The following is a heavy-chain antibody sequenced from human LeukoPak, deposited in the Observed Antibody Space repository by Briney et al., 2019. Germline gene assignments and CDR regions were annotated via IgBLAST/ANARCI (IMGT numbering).Heavy chain of an antibody. CDR2: IFSSGIT. Sequence: PSETLSLTCTVSGASISGYYWSWIRQPPGKGLEWIGYIFSSGITNYSPSLKSRVTMSLDTSKNQFSLKLSSVTAADTAVYYCARHMRAVAGIYYYGMDVWGQGTTVTVSS. J-gene: IGHJ6*02. D-gene: IGHD6-19*01. V-gene: IGHV4-59*08. CDR1: GASISGYY. CDR3: ARHMRAVAGIYYYGMDV.